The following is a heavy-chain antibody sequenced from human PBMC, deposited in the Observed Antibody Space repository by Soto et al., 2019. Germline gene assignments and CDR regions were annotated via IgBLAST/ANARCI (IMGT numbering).Heavy chain of an antibody. CDR2: TIPAFGTA. J-gene: IGHJ4*02. Sequence: QVHLVQSAAEVKSPGSAVKVSCKVSGAGDTFSNYGLNWMRQAPGQGLEWMGGTIPAFGTANYAQKFQGRVTITADTSTTTAYMELSSLRSDDTAVYYCWRHDKTALPPLDSWGQGTLVSVSS. V-gene: IGHV1-69*06. CDR1: GAGDTFSNYG. D-gene: IGHD1-1*01. CDR3: WRHDKTALPPLDS.